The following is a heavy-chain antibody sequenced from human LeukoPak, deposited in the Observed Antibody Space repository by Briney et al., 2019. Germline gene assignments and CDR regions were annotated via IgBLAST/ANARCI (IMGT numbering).Heavy chain of an antibody. V-gene: IGHV4-34*01. D-gene: IGHD3-10*01. Sequence: PSETLSLTCAVYGGSFSGYYWSWIRQPPGKGLEWIGEINHSGSTNYNPSLKSRVTISGDMSKNQFSLKLSSVTAADTAMYYCARDVTEGNGAISMIRGVRSHRRTYFDYWGQGTLVTVSS. CDR3: ARDVTEGNGAISMIRGVRSHRRTYFDY. CDR2: INHSGST. J-gene: IGHJ4*02. CDR1: GGSFSGYY.